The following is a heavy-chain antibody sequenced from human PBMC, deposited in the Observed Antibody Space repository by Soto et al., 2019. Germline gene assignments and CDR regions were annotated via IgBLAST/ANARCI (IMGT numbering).Heavy chain of an antibody. CDR2: MNPNSGNT. V-gene: IGHV1-8*01. Sequence: ASVKVSCKASGYTFTRYGIYWGRQATGQGLEWMGWMNPNSGNTGYAQKFQGRVTMTRNTSISTAYMELSSLRSEDTAVYYCARERTVAGNDYWGQGTPVTVSS. D-gene: IGHD6-19*01. J-gene: IGHJ4*02. CDR3: ARERTVAGNDY. CDR1: GYTFTRYG.